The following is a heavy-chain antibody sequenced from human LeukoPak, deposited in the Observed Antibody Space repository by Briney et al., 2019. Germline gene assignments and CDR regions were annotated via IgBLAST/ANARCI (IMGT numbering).Heavy chain of an antibody. CDR1: GVSVGGYY. Sequence: PSETLSLTCAVHGVSVGGYYWSWIRQSPGKGLEWIGEIRSGYTNYNPSLKTRVTMSADTSENQLSLRLTSVTAADTAVYYCARMRCGHTDNRCYNYWGQGILVTASS. D-gene: IGHD2-2*02. V-gene: IGHV4-34*01. CDR3: ARMRCGHTDNRCYNY. CDR2: IRSGYT. J-gene: IGHJ4*02.